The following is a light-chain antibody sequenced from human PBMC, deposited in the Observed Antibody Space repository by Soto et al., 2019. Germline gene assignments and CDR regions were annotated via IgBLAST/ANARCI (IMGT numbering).Light chain of an antibody. CDR3: KQYNNWPPWT. J-gene: IGKJ1*01. Sequence: EIVMTQSPATLSVAPGERATLSCRASQSVSSNLSWYQQKPGQAPRLLIYGASTRATGIPARFSGSGSGTEFTLTISSLQSEEFAVYYCKQYNNWPPWTFGQGPKVDIK. V-gene: IGKV3-15*01. CDR2: GAS. CDR1: QSVSSN.